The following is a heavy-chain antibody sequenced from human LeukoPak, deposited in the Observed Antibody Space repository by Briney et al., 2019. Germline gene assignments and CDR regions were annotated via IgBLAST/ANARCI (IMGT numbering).Heavy chain of an antibody. D-gene: IGHD3-9*01. V-gene: IGHV3-23*01. CDR3: AKGGLLRYFDWLLMGWEDY. Sequence: GGSLRLSCAASGFTFSSYAMSWVRQAPGKGLEWVSAISGSGGSTYYADSVKGRFTISRDNSKNTLYLQMNSLRAEDTAVYYCAKGGLLRYFDWLLMGWEDYWGQGTLVTVSS. CDR2: ISGSGGST. J-gene: IGHJ4*02. CDR1: GFTFSSYA.